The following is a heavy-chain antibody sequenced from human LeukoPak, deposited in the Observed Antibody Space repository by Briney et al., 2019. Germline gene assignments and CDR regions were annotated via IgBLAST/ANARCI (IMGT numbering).Heavy chain of an antibody. CDR2: IHYSGNT. CDR3: SRRGEGYSSTSYFFDY. D-gene: IGHD6-13*01. J-gene: IGHJ4*02. V-gene: IGHV4-39*01. CDR1: GGSISSSTYY. Sequence: SETLSLTCTVSGGSISSSTYYWGWIRQPPGKGLEWIGTIHYSGNTYYNPSLKRRVTISVDTSRNQFSLKLNSVTAADTAVYYCSRRGEGYSSTSYFFDYWGQGTLVTVSS.